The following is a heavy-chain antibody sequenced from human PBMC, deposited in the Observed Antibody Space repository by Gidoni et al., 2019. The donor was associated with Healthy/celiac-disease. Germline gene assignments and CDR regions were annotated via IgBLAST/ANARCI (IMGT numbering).Heavy chain of an antibody. J-gene: IGHJ4*02. D-gene: IGHD3-22*01. CDR2: ISSSSSTI. CDR1: GFTFSSYS. V-gene: IGHV3-48*01. Sequence: EVQLVESGGGLVQPGGSLRLSCAASGFTFSSYSMNWVRQAPGKGLEWVSYISSSSSTIYYADSVKGRFTISRDNAKNSLYLQMNSLRAEDTAVYYCARDVLPGYYYDSSGYYWGQGTLVTVSS. CDR3: ARDVLPGYYYDSSGYY.